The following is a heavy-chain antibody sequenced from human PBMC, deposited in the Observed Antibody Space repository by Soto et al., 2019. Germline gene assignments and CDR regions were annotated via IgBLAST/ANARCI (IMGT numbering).Heavy chain of an antibody. D-gene: IGHD2-2*01. Sequence: GGSLRLSCAASGFSFNTFGMHWVRQAPGKGLEWVAVISYDGSDKYYSASVRRRFTISRDNSMNTLYLQMNSLRTEDTAVYYCAKSPNFYCSSYHCYKYYFDYWGQGTLVTVSS. CDR3: AKSPNFYCSSYHCYKYYFDY. V-gene: IGHV3-30*18. CDR2: ISYDGSDK. CDR1: GFSFNTFG. J-gene: IGHJ4*02.